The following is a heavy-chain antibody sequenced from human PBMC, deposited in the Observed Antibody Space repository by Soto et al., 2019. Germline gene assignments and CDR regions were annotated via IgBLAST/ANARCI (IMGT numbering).Heavy chain of an antibody. D-gene: IGHD3-9*01. Sequence: WVSLRLSWAASGFAFNTYSMHGVRQAPGRGLEWVAVISYDGSNKFYADSVKGRFTISRDDSRSMLFLQMSGVTVEDTAIYYCAVDGVPTSSFRYYYFRFWGRGTLVTVSS. V-gene: IGHV3-30-3*01. CDR3: AVDGVPTSSFRYYYFRF. J-gene: IGHJ4*02. CDR2: ISYDGSNK. CDR1: GFAFNTYS.